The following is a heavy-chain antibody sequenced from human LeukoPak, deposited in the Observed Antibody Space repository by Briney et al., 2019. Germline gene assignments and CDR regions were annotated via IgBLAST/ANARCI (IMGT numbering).Heavy chain of an antibody. J-gene: IGHJ4*02. CDR2: INHSGST. D-gene: IGHD1-26*01. V-gene: IGHV4-34*01. CDR1: GGSLSGHY. CDR3: ARDSGTYDFNY. Sequence: SETLSLTCAVYGGSLSGHYWSWIRQPPGKGLEWIGEINHSGSTNYNPSLKSRVTISVDTSKNQFSLKLSSVTAADTAVYYCARDSGTYDFNYWGQGTLVTVSS.